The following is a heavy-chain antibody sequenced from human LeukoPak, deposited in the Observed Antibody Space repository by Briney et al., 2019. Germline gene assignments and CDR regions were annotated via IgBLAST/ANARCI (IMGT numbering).Heavy chain of an antibody. Sequence: SEILSLTCAVYGGSFSGYYWSWIRQPPGKGLEWIGEINHSGSTNYNPSLKSRVTISVDTSKNQFSLKLSSVTAADTAVYYCAGGPTPYYDSSGYLIWGQGTMVTVSS. CDR2: INHSGST. V-gene: IGHV4-34*01. CDR3: AGGPTPYYDSSGYLI. D-gene: IGHD3-22*01. CDR1: GGSFSGYY. J-gene: IGHJ3*02.